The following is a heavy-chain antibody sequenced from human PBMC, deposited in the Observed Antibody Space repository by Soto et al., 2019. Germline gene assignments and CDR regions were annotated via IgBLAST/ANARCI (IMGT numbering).Heavy chain of an antibody. CDR3: TTDGGIVGATEWFDP. CDR1: GFTFSNAW. V-gene: IGHV3-15*07. D-gene: IGHD1-26*01. CDR2: IKSKTDGGTT. Sequence: EVQLVESGGGLVKPGGSLRLSCAASGFTFSNAWMNWVRQAPGKGLEWVGRIKSKTDGGTTDYAAPVKGRFTISRDDSKNTLYLQMNSLKTEDTAVYYCTTDGGIVGATEWFDPWGQGTLVTVSS. J-gene: IGHJ5*02.